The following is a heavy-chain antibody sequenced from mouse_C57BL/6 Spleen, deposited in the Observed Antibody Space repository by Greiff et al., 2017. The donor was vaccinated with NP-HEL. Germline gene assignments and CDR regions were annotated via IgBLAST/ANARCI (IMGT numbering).Heavy chain of an antibody. CDR2: IYPRSGNT. J-gene: IGHJ2*01. V-gene: IGHV1-81*01. CDR3: ARAGWDGNPYYVDY. D-gene: IGHD2-1*01. Sequence: QVQLQQSGAELARPGASVKLSCKASGYTFTSYGISWVKQRTGQGLEWIGEIYPRSGNTYYNEKFKGKATLTADKSSSTAYMELRSLTSEDSAVYFCARAGWDGNPYYVDYWGQGTTLTVSS. CDR1: GYTFTSYG.